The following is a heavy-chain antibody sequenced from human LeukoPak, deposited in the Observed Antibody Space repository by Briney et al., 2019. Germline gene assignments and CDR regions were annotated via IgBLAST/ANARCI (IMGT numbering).Heavy chain of an antibody. Sequence: PGGSLRLSCAASGFTFSSSWMTWVRQAPGKGLEWVANIKQDGGEKYYADSVKGRFTISRDNSKNTLYLQMNSLRAEDTAVYYCAKSWAFTIFGVAADYWGQGTLVTVSS. CDR2: IKQDGGEK. J-gene: IGHJ4*02. CDR1: GFTFSSSW. CDR3: AKSWAFTIFGVAADY. V-gene: IGHV3-7*01. D-gene: IGHD3-3*01.